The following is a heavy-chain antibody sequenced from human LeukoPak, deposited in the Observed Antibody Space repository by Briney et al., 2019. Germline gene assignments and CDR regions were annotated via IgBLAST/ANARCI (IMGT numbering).Heavy chain of an antibody. CDR1: GGSISSYY. J-gene: IGHJ4*02. V-gene: IGHV4-4*07. CDR3: ARGSYYYDSSGYYYGYFDY. CDR2: IYTSGST. Sequence: SETLSLTCTVSGGSISSYYWSWIRQPAGKGLEWIGRIYTSGSTNYNPSLKSRGTMSVDTSKNQFSLKLSSVTAADTAVYYCARGSYYYDSSGYYYGYFDYWGQGTLVTVSS. D-gene: IGHD3-22*01.